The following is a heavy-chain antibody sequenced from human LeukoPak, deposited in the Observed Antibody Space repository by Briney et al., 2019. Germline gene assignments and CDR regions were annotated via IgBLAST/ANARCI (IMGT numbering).Heavy chain of an antibody. D-gene: IGHD5-18*01. CDR2: SSTNNRNT. Sequence: ASVKVSCKASGYTFTSYDISWVRQAPGQGLEWVGWSSTNNRNTNYAQKLQGRVTMTTDTSTGTAYMELRSLRFDDAAVYYCARGGYTYGYGHWGQGTLVTVSS. CDR3: ARGGYTYGYGH. V-gene: IGHV1-18*01. J-gene: IGHJ4*02. CDR1: GYTFTSYD.